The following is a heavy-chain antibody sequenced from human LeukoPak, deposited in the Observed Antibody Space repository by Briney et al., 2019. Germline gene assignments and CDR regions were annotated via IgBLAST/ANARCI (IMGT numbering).Heavy chain of an antibody. CDR1: GFTFSSYG. CDR3: ARGDYSNYYMDV. J-gene: IGHJ6*03. D-gene: IGHD4-11*01. Sequence: GGSLRLSCAASGFTFSSYGMHWVRQAPGKGLEWAAFIRYDGSNKYYADSVKGRFTISRDNSKNTLYLQMNSLRAEDTAVYYCARGDYSNYYMDVWGKGTTVTISS. V-gene: IGHV3-30*02. CDR2: IRYDGSNK.